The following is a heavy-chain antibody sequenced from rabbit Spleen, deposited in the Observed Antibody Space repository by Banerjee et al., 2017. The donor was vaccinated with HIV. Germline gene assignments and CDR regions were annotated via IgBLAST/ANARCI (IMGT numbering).Heavy chain of an antibody. D-gene: IGHD2-1*01. J-gene: IGHJ4*01. CDR3: ARDLVAVIGWNFNL. V-gene: IGHV1S40*01. Sequence: QSLEESGGDLVKPGASLTLTCTASGFSFSSSYYMCWVRQAPGKGPEWIACIYNGDGSTYYASWAKGRFTISKPSSTTVTLQMTSLTAADTATYFCARDLVAVIGWNFNLWGPGTLVTVS. CDR1: GFSFSSSYY. CDR2: IYNGDGST.